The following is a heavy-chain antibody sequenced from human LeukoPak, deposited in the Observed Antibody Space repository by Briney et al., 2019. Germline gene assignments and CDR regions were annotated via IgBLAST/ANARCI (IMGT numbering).Heavy chain of an antibody. CDR2: INPNRGGT. J-gene: IGHJ6*03. Sequence: ASVKVSCKASGYTFTDYYMHWVRQAPGQGLEWMGWINPNRGGTNYAQKFQGRVTMTRDTSISTAYMELSRLRSDDTAVYYCARGNYYYDSSGQARYYYMDVWGKGTTVTMSS. V-gene: IGHV1-2*02. D-gene: IGHD3-22*01. CDR1: GYTFTDYY. CDR3: ARGNYYYDSSGQARYYYMDV.